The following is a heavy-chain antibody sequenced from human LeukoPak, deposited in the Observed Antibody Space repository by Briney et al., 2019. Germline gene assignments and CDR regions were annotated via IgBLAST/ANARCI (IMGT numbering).Heavy chain of an antibody. Sequence: PGGSLRLSCAASGFTFSSYAMSWVRQAPGKGLEWVSAISGSGGSTYYADSVKGRFTISRDNSKNTLYLQMNSLRAEDTAVYYCARAPRWLENAFNIWGQGTMVTVSS. CDR2: ISGSGGST. D-gene: IGHD6-19*01. CDR1: GFTFSSYA. CDR3: ARAPRWLENAFNI. V-gene: IGHV3-23*01. J-gene: IGHJ3*02.